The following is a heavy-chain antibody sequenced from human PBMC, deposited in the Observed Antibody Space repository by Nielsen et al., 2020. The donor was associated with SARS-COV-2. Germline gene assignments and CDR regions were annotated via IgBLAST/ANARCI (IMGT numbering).Heavy chain of an antibody. V-gene: IGHV4-4*02. D-gene: IGHD4-23*01. J-gene: IGHJ6*02. Sequence: WIRQPPGKGLEWIGEIYHSGSTNYNPSLKSRVTISVDKSKNQFSLNLSSVTAADTAVYYCARDRSRGTTVVTGQYGLDAWGQGTTVTVSS. CDR2: IYHSGST. CDR3: ARDRSRGTTVVTGQYGLDA.